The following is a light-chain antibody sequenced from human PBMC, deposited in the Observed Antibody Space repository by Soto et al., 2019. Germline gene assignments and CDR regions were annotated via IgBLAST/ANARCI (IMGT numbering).Light chain of an antibody. CDR2: TAS. J-gene: IGKJ5*01. CDR3: QQFKNYPIT. CDR1: QSISSH. Sequence: DIRMTQSPSSLSASVGDTVTITCRASQSISSHLNWYQQKPGKAPNLLMYTASNLQSGVPSRFSGSGSGTDFTLTISSLQPEDFAVYFCQQFKNYPITFGQGTRLEIK. V-gene: IGKV1-39*01.